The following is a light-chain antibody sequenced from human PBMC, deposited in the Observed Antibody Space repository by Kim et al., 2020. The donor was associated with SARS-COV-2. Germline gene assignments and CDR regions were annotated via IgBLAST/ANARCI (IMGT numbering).Light chain of an antibody. J-gene: IGLJ1*01. Sequence: ALGQTVKITCQEDSLRRYYASGYQEKPGHAPVLVIYGKNNRPSGIPDRFSVSSSGNTASLTITGAQAEDEADYYCNSRDSSGNHYVFGTGTKVTVL. CDR1: SLRRYY. CDR2: GKN. CDR3: NSRDSSGNHYV. V-gene: IGLV3-19*01.